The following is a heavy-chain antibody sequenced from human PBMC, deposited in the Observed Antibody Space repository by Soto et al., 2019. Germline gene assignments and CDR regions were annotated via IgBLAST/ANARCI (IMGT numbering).Heavy chain of an antibody. CDR1: GDSISRCY. CDR3: ARHYSSGWAGIGFFDL. J-gene: IGHJ3*01. CDR2: IYYSGST. V-gene: IGHV4-59*01. Sequence: SETRSVACTVAGDSISRCYWCWKRQPPGKGLEWIGYIYYSGSTNYNPSLNSRVTISVDTSKNQSSLKLSSVTAADTAVYYCARHYSSGWAGIGFFDLWGQGTMVTVSS. D-gene: IGHD6-19*01.